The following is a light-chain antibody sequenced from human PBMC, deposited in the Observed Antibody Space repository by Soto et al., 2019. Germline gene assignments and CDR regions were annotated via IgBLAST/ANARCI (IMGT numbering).Light chain of an antibody. Sequence: ETVLTKAPSNMSFAVWDRATLPCRASQTVSNSYLAWYQQKPGQAPRLLIYGTSSRATGIPDRFSGSGSGTDFTLTISRLEPEDFAVYYCQQFSSYPLTFGGGSKVDIK. CDR1: QTVSNSY. V-gene: IGKV3-20*01. J-gene: IGKJ4*01. CDR3: QQFSSYPLT. CDR2: GTS.